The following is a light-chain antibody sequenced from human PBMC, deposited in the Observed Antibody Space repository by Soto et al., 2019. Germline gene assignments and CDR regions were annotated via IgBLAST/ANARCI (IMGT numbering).Light chain of an antibody. CDR2: GAS. Sequence: EIVVTQSPATLSVSPGERATLSCSASQSVSSNLAWYQQKPGQAPRLLIYGASSRATGIPDRFSGSGSGTEFALTISSLQSEDFAVYYCQQYNNWLTITFGQGTRLEIK. CDR3: QQYNNWLTIT. V-gene: IGKV3-15*01. CDR1: QSVSSN. J-gene: IGKJ5*01.